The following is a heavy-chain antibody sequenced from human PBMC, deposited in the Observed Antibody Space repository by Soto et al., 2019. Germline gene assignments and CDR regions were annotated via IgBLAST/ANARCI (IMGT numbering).Heavy chain of an antibody. CDR3: TTESLTYYYGTDV. Sequence: PGGSLRLSCAASGFTFSNAWMSWVRQAPGKGLEWVGRIKSKTDGGTTDYAAPVKGRFTISRDDSKNTLYLQMNSLKTEDTAVYYCTTESLTYYYGTDVRGQGTTVTVSS. V-gene: IGHV3-15*01. J-gene: IGHJ6*02. D-gene: IGHD2-21*02. CDR2: IKSKTDGGTT. CDR1: GFTFSNAW.